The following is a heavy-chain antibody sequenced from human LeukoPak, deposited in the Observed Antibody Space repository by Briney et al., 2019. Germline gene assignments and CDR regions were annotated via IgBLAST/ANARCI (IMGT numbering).Heavy chain of an antibody. CDR3: ASNTATVFDY. V-gene: IGHV4-59*01. CDR1: GDFITAYY. Sequence: SETLSLTCTVSGDFITAYYWSWIRQPPGKGLELIGYVYYSGSTEYNPSLRSRVTMSLEMSKHQFALNLTSVTAADTAVYYCASNTATVFDYWGQGALVTVSS. J-gene: IGHJ4*02. CDR2: VYYSGST. D-gene: IGHD2-21*02.